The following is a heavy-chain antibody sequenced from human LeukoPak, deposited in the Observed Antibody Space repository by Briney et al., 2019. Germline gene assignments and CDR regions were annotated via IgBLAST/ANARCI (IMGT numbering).Heavy chain of an antibody. J-gene: IGHJ6*03. CDR2: ISSNGGST. CDR3: ARQVQDWSSSYYYYYMDV. D-gene: IGHD2-15*01. V-gene: IGHV3-64*01. Sequence: GGSLRLSCAASGFTFSSYAMHWVRQAPGKGLEYVSAISSNGGSTYYANSVKGRFTISRDNSKNTLYLQMGSLRAEDMAVYYCARQVQDWSSSYYYYYMDVWGKGTTVTVSS. CDR1: GFTFSSYA.